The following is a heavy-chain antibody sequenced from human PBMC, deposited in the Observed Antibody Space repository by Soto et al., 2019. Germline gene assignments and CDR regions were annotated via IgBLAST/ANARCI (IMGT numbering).Heavy chain of an antibody. CDR1: GGSIGSVGYY. J-gene: IGHJ6*02. CDR3: ARERDYYYETTDYNPSV. Sequence: QVQLQESGPGLVKPSQTLSLTCTVSGGSIGSVGYYWTWIRQHPGKGLEWIGYIYSTGTTYYNPSLKSRLTISMDTSENQFSLKLTSVTAADTAVYYCARERDYYYETTDYNPSVWGQGTTVIVSS. CDR2: IYSTGTT. D-gene: IGHD3-22*01. V-gene: IGHV4-31*03.